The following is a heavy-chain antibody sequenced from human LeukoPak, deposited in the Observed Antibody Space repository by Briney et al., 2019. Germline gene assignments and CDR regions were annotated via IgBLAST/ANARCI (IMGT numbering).Heavy chain of an antibody. J-gene: IGHJ5*02. CDR1: GGSFSGYY. CDR3: ARGRRWLQLHGNWFDP. CDR2: INHSGST. Sequence: SETLSLTCAVYGGSFSGYYWSWIRQPPGKGLEWIGEINHSGSTNYNPSLKSRVTISVDTSKNQFSLKLSSVTAADTAVYYCARGRRWLQLHGNWFDPWGQGTLVTVSS. V-gene: IGHV4-34*01. D-gene: IGHD5-24*01.